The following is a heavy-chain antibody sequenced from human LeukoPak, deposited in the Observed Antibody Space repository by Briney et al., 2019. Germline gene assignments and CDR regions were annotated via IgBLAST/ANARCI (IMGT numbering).Heavy chain of an antibody. CDR1: GFTFSNAW. J-gene: IGHJ6*02. V-gene: IGHV3-15*07. D-gene: IGHD6-19*01. Sequence: GGSLRLSCAASGFTFSNAWMNWVRQAPGKGLEWVGRIKSKTDGGTTDYAAPVKGRFTISRDDSKNTLYLQMNSLKTEDTAVYYCAKAVPSSGWYILGNYYYYYGMDVWGQGTTVTVSS. CDR2: IKSKTDGGTT. CDR3: AKAVPSSGWYILGNYYYYYGMDV.